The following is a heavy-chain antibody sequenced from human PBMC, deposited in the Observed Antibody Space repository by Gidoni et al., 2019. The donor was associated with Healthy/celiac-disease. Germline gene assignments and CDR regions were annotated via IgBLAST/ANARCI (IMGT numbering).Heavy chain of an antibody. D-gene: IGHD2-2*01. CDR1: GGSISSGSYY. J-gene: IGHJ5*02. Sequence: QVQLQESGPGLVKPSQTLSLTSTGSGGSISSGSYYWSWIRQPAGKGLEWIGRIYTSGSTNYNPSLKSRVTISVDTSKNQFSLKLSSVTAADTAVYYCARATVYCSSTSCYVGWFDPWGQGTLVTVSS. CDR2: IYTSGST. CDR3: ARATVYCSSTSCYVGWFDP. V-gene: IGHV4-61*02.